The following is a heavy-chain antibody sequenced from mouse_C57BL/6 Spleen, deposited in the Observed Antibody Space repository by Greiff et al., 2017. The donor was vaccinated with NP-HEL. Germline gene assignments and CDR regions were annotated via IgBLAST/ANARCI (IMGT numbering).Heavy chain of an antibody. J-gene: IGHJ4*01. CDR3: MSGNYYGSSPNYYAMDY. V-gene: IGHV1-81*01. CDR1: GYTFTSYG. D-gene: IGHD1-1*01. Sequence: QVQLQQSGAELARPGASVKLSCKASGYTFTSYGISWVKQRPGQGLEWIGEIYPRSGNTYYNEKFKGKATLTADKSSSTAYMELRSLTSEDSAVYFCMSGNYYGSSPNYYAMDYWGQGTSVTVSS. CDR2: IYPRSGNT.